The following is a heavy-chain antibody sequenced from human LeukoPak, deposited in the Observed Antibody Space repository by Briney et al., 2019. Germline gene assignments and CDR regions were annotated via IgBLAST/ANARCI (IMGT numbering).Heavy chain of an antibody. CDR1: GFTVSNNY. D-gene: IGHD2/OR15-2a*01. CDR3: VKDLRSDFMGVLSRYLSY. CDR2: IYSAGTT. J-gene: IGHJ4*02. V-gene: IGHV3-66*01. Sequence: GGSLRLSCAASGFTVSNNYMSWVRQAPGQGLEWVSIIYSAGTTYYADSVKGRFTISRDNSKSTLYLQMSSLRAEDTAVYLCVKDLRSDFMGVLSRYLSYWGQGTLVTVSS.